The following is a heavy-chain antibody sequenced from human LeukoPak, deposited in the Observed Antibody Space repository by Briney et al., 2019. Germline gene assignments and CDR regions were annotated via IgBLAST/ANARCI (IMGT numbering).Heavy chain of an antibody. CDR1: GDTFTSYY. CDR2: INPSGGST. CDR3: ALAKARGWYVY. D-gene: IGHD6-19*01. Sequence: ASVKVSCKASGDTFTSYYMHWVRQAPGQGLEWMGIINPSGGSTSYAQKFQGRVTMTRDTSTSTVYMELSSLRSEDTAVYYCALAKARGWYVYWGQGTLVTVSS. J-gene: IGHJ4*02. V-gene: IGHV1-46*01.